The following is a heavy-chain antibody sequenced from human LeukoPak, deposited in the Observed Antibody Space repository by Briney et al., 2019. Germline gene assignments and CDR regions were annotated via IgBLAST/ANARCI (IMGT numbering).Heavy chain of an antibody. Sequence: SETLSLTCTVSGGSISISSDYWGWIRQPPGKGLEWIGNIYYSGSTDYNPSLKSRVSISVDTSKNKFSLELSSVTAADTAFYYCAKARHYDILTSYYRTGYFDYWGQGTLVTVSS. CDR1: GGSISISSDY. CDR2: IYYSGST. CDR3: AKARHYDILTSYYRTGYFDY. V-gene: IGHV4-30-4*08. D-gene: IGHD3-9*01. J-gene: IGHJ4*02.